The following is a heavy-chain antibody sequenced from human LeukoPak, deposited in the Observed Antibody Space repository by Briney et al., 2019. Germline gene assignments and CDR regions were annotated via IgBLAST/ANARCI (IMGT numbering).Heavy chain of an antibody. D-gene: IGHD6-13*01. V-gene: IGHV4-61*08. Sequence: PSETLSLTCTVSGGSISSGGYYWSWIRQHPGKGLEWIGYIYYSGSTNYNPSLKSRVTISVDTSKNQFSLKLSSVTAADTAVYYCARRVRSSSWGFDYWGQGTLVTVSS. CDR1: GGSISSGGYY. J-gene: IGHJ4*02. CDR2: IYYSGST. CDR3: ARRVRSSSWGFDY.